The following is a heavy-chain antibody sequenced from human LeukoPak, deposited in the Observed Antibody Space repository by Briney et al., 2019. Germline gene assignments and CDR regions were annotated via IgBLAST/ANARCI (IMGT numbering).Heavy chain of an antibody. J-gene: IGHJ6*02. V-gene: IGHV4-61*01. CDR3: ARDMQWLTPYGMDV. CDR2: VYYSGST. D-gene: IGHD6-19*01. Sequence: NPSETLSLTCTVSGGSVRSGSYYWSWVRQPPGKRLEWIGYVYYSGSTNYNPSLKSRVTTSVDTSRNQFSLKLRSVTAADTAVYYCARDMQWLTPYGMDVWGQGTTVTVSS. CDR1: GGSVRSGSYY.